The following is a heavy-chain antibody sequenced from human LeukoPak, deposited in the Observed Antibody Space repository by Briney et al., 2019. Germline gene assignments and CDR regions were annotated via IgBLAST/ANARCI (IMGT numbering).Heavy chain of an antibody. CDR1: GFTFSNYA. V-gene: IGHV3-23*01. D-gene: IGHD2-2*01. J-gene: IGHJ4*02. Sequence: GGSLRLSCAASGFTFSNYAMNWVRQAPGKVLEWVSVIGGSGGDTYYADSVKGRFTISRDNSKNRLYLRMNSLRAEDTALYYCAKDFVVVPGLVNYFDSWGQGTLVTVSS. CDR2: IGGSGGDT. CDR3: AKDFVVVPGLVNYFDS.